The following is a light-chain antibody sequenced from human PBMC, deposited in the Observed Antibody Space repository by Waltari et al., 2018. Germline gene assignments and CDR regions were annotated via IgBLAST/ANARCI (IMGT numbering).Light chain of an antibody. J-gene: IGLJ3*02. CDR3: ISYGGTNKLL. CDR1: NTDLGRYKY. V-gene: IGLV2-8*01. CDR2: EFD. Sequence: QSALTQPPSASGSPGQTVPISCPGTNTDLGRYKYVPWYQLHPGKAPKLTRYEFDKRPSWAPDRFAGSKSGNTATLTVSGLQAEDEGDYYCISYGGTNKLLSGGGTKLTVL.